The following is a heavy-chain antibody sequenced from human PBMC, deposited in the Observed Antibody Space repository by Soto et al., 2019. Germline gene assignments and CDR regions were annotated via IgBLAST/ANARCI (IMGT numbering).Heavy chain of an antibody. V-gene: IGHV3-23*01. D-gene: IGHD4-4*01. CDR1: GFTFSSYA. CDR3: VKEVMTTVTTVDDYGMDV. Sequence: PGGSLRLSCAASGFTFSSYAMSWVRQAPGKGLEWVSVISGSGGSTSYADSVEGRFTISRDNSKNTLYLQMNSLRAEDTAVYYCVKEVMTTVTTVDDYGMDVWGQGTTVTVSS. J-gene: IGHJ6*02. CDR2: ISGSGGST.